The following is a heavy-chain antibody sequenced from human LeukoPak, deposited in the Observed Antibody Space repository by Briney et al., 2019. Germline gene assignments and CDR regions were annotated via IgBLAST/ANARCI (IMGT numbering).Heavy chain of an antibody. CDR2: INHSGST. CDR1: GGSFSGYY. Sequence: SETLSLTCAVYGGSFSGYYWSWIRQPPGKGLGWIGEINHSGSTNYNPSLKSRVTISVDTSKNQFSLKLSSVTAADTAVYYCARGLGQQLVRPDRHASDIWGQGTMVTVSS. CDR3: ARGLGQQLVRPDRHASDI. D-gene: IGHD6-13*01. V-gene: IGHV4-34*01. J-gene: IGHJ3*02.